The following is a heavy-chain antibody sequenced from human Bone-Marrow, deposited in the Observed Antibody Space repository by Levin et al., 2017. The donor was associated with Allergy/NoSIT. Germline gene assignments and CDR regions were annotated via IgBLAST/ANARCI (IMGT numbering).Heavy chain of an antibody. Sequence: PGGSLRLSCTATGFSFSSYSMNWVRQAPGKGLEWVSSISSGGSEIYYADSVKARFTISRDNAKNSLYLHMDSLRVEDTALYYCARDSDEYVLTEPYYYYALDVWGQGTTVTVSS. CDR3: ARDSDEYVLTEPYYYYALDV. D-gene: IGHD3-9*01. CDR2: ISSGGSEI. V-gene: IGHV3-21*01. J-gene: IGHJ6*02. CDR1: GFSFSSYS.